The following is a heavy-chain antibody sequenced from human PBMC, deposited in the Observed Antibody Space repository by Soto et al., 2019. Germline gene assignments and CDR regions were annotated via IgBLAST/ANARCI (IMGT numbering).Heavy chain of an antibody. D-gene: IGHD3-10*01. CDR2: ISSATTYI. V-gene: IGHV3-21*01. CDR1: DFAFGSHT. J-gene: IGHJ3*01. CDR3: ASEINSGDHSGRFDL. Sequence: LRLACSASDFAFGSHTMAWVRQAPGEGLEWGSSISSATTYILYADSVKGRFTISRDNAKKSLFLQMDSLTADDTAVYFCASEINSGDHSGRFDLWGQGTMVTVSS.